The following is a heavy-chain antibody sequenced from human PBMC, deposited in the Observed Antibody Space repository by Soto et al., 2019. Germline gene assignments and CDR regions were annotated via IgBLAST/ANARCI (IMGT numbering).Heavy chain of an antibody. CDR3: AKDNSYGDTYYYYGMDV. D-gene: IGHD4-17*01. V-gene: IGHV3-30*18. J-gene: IGHJ6*01. CDR2: ISYDGSNK. CDR1: GFTFSSYG. Sequence: QVQLVESGGGVVQPGRSLRLSCAASGFTFSSYGMHWVRQAPGKGLEWVAVISYDGSNKYYADSVKGRFTISRDNSKHTLYLQMNSLRAEDTAVYYCAKDNSYGDTYYYYGMDVW.